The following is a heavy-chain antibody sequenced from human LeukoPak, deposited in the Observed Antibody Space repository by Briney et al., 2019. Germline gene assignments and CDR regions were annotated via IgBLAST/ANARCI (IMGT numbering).Heavy chain of an antibody. J-gene: IGHJ1*01. D-gene: IGHD6-19*01. CDR2: IYYSGST. CDR1: GGSISSYY. Sequence: LETLSLTCTVSGGSISSYYWSWIRQPPGKGLEWIGYIYYSGSTNYNPSLKSRVTISVDTSKNQFSLKLSSVTAADTAVYYCARHSSGWYREGFQHWGQGTLVTVSS. CDR3: ARHSSGWYREGFQH. V-gene: IGHV4-59*08.